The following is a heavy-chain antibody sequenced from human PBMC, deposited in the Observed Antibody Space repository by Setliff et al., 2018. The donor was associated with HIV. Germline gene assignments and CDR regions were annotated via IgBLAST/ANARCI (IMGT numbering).Heavy chain of an antibody. Sequence: RASVKVSCKISGYTLTELSIHWVRQAPGKGLEWMGWISAYNGNTNYAQKLQGRVTVTTDTSTSTAYMELRSLRSDGTAVYYCARDRGVYCISSSCYSPVDAFDIWGQGTMVTVSS. CDR2: ISAYNGNT. D-gene: IGHD2-2*01. CDR3: ARDRGVYCISSSCYSPVDAFDI. CDR1: GYTLTELS. J-gene: IGHJ3*02. V-gene: IGHV1-18*01.